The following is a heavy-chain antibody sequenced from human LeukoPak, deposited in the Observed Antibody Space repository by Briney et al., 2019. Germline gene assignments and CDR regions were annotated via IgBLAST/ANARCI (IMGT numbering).Heavy chain of an antibody. CDR1: GGSNSSYY. V-gene: IGHV4-59*01. D-gene: IGHD5-12*01. J-gene: IGHJ5*02. Sequence: SETLSLTCTVSGGSNSSYYWSWIRQPPGKGLEWIGYIYYSGSTNYNPSLKSRVTISVDTSKNQFSLKLSSVTAADTAVYYCARESEAVATMGWFDPWGQGTLVTVSS. CDR2: IYYSGST. CDR3: ARESEAVATMGWFDP.